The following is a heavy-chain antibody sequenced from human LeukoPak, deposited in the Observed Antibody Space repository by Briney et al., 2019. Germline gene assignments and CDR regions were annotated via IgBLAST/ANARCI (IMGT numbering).Heavy chain of an antibody. J-gene: IGHJ4*02. CDR2: INPSGGST. D-gene: IGHD2-2*01. V-gene: IGHV1-46*01. CDR1: GYTFTSYD. Sequence: ASVKVSCKASGYTFTSYDMHWVRQAPGQGLEGRGIINPSGGSTSYAQKFQGRVTMTRDTSTSTVYMELSSLRSDDTAVYYCARTRYCSSTSCPDFDYWGQRTLVTVSS. CDR3: ARTRYCSSTSCPDFDY.